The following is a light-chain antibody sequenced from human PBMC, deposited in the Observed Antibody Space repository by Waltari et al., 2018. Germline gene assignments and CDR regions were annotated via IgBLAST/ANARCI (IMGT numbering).Light chain of an antibody. V-gene: IGKV3-20*01. J-gene: IGKJ1*01. Sequence: DIVLTQSPGSLSLSPGERATLSCKASQSVAKYLAWYQQKPGQAPRLLIYDASIRATGIPDRFRGSGYGTDFSLTISRLEPEDFAVYFCQKYVNLPATFGQGTTVEV. CDR1: QSVAKY. CDR3: QKYVNLPAT. CDR2: DAS.